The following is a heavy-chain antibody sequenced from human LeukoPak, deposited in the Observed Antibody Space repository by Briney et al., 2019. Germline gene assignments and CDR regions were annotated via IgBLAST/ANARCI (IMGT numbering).Heavy chain of an antibody. Sequence: PGGSLRLSCAASGFTVSSNYMSWVRQAPGKGLEWVSVIYSGGSTYYADSVKGRFTISRDNSKNTLYLQMNSLRAEDTAVYYCARDLGYCSGGSCWAQGTLVTVSS. CDR3: ARDLGYCSGGSC. CDR1: GFTVSSNY. D-gene: IGHD2-15*01. J-gene: IGHJ4*02. V-gene: IGHV3-66*01. CDR2: IYSGGST.